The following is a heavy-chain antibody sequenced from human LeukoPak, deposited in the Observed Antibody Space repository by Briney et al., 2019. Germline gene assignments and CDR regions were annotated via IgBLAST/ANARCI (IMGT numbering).Heavy chain of an antibody. CDR3: AVVPRGSYGSGSYFPDY. CDR2: ISGSGGST. J-gene: IGHJ4*02. V-gene: IGHV3-23*01. Sequence: GGSLRLSCAASGFTFSSYAMSWVRQAPGKGLEWVSAISGSGGSTYYADSVKGRFTISRDNSKNTLYLQMNSLRAEDTAVYYCAVVPRGSYGSGSYFPDYWGQGTLVTVSS. CDR1: GFTFSSYA. D-gene: IGHD3-10*01.